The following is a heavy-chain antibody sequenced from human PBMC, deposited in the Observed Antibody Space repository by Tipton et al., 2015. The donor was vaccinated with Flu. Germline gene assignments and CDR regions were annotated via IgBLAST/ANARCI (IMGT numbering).Heavy chain of an antibody. CDR2: IYYSGST. Sequence: TLSLTCTVSGGSINSYYWTWIRQPPGKGLEWIGYIYYSGSTDYSPSLKSRVTMSVDTSKNQCSLKLSSVTAADTAVYYCARSAYCSGGSCYGEFDRWGQGTLVTVSS. J-gene: IGHJ5*02. CDR1: GGSINSYY. D-gene: IGHD2-15*01. V-gene: IGHV4-59*01. CDR3: ARSAYCSGGSCYGEFDR.